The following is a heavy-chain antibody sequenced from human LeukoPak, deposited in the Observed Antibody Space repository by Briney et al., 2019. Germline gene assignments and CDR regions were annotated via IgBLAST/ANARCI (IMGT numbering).Heavy chain of an antibody. CDR3: AKDSHSSSWYPDY. Sequence: GGSLSLSWAASGFPFSSYGMHGVRQAPGKGREGVAVIWYDGSNKYYADSVKGRFTISRDNSKTTLYLQMNSLRAEDTAVYYCAKDSHSSSWYPDYWGQGTLVTVSS. V-gene: IGHV3-33*06. CDR1: GFPFSSYG. J-gene: IGHJ4*02. CDR2: IWYDGSNK. D-gene: IGHD6-13*01.